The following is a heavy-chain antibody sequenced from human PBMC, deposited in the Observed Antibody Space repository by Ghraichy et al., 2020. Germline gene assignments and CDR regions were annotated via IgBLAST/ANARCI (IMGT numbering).Heavy chain of an antibody. J-gene: IGHJ4*02. CDR2: VQYDGST. V-gene: IGHV4-59*01. CDR1: GGSIRSYY. Sequence: SETLSLTCTVSGGSIRSYYWSWIRQPSGKGLELIGYVQYDGSTNCNPSLKSRVTISVDTSKNQFSLKVNSLTAADTAVYFCARGGGAAGGTFHYWGQGTLVTVSS. D-gene: IGHD6-13*01. CDR3: ARGGGAAGGTFHY.